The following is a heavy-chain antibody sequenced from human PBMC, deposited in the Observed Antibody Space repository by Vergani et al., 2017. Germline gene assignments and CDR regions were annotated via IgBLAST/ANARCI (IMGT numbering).Heavy chain of an antibody. CDR1: GFTFSSYA. CDR2: ISYDGSNK. V-gene: IGHV3-30*01. J-gene: IGHJ6*02. CDR3: ARDLDSNYNYYYYGMEV. D-gene: IGHD4-11*01. Sequence: QVQLVESGGGVVQPGRSLRLSCAASGFTFSSYAMHWVRQAPGKGLEWVAVISYDGSNKYYADSVKGRFTISRDNSKNTLYLQMNSLRAEDTAVYYCARDLDSNYNYYYYGMEVWGQGTTVNVSS.